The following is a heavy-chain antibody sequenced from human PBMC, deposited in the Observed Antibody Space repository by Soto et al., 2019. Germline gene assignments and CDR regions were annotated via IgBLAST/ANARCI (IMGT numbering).Heavy chain of an antibody. CDR2: ISYDGSEK. CDR1: GFTFNTYG. CDR3: AKKVNSGSGSQYFDY. J-gene: IGHJ4*02. Sequence: GGSLRLSCAASGFTFNTYGMHWVRQAPGKGLEWVAVISYDGSEKYYVDSVKGRFTISKDNSKNTLYLQMNSLRPEDTAVYYCAKKVNSGSGSQYFDYFGQGTLVTVSS. D-gene: IGHD3-10*01. V-gene: IGHV3-30*18.